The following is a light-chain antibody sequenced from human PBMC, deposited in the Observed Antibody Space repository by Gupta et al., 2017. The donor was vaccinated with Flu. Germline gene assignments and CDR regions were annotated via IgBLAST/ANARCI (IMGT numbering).Light chain of an antibody. CDR2: AAS. V-gene: IGKV1-27*01. CDR1: RGISNY. J-gene: IGKJ1*01. CDR3: QKYNSAQWT. Sequence: IQLTKSSSSLSASVGDRVTITCRASRGISNYLAWYQQKPGKVPKLLIYAASTLQSGVPSRFSGSGSGTDFTLTISSLQPEDFATYFCQKYNSAQWTFGQGTKVEIK.